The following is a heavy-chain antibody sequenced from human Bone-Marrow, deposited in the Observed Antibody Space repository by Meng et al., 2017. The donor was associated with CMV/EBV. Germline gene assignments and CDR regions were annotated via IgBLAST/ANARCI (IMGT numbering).Heavy chain of an antibody. D-gene: IGHD1-26*01. V-gene: IGHV5-51*01. Sequence: KVSCKGFGYSFINYWIAWVRQMPGKGLEWMGIVYPGDSNTIYSPSFQGQVTISADKTISTAYLQWSSLKASDTAMYYCARHEDLGNYFADWGQGTLVTVSS. CDR1: GYSFINYW. J-gene: IGHJ4*02. CDR3: ARHEDLGNYFAD. CDR2: VYPGDSNT.